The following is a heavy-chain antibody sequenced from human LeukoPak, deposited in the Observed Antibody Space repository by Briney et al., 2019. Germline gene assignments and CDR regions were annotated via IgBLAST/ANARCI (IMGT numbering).Heavy chain of an antibody. V-gene: IGHV3-21*01. D-gene: IGHD6-19*01. CDR2: ISSSSSYI. Sequence: GGSLRLSCAASGFTFSSYEMNWVRQAPGKGLEWVSSISSSSSYIYFADSVKGRFTSSRDNAKNSLYLQMNSLRAEDTAVYYCARDRDGSGWHDYWGQGTLVTVSS. CDR1: GFTFSSYE. J-gene: IGHJ4*02. CDR3: ARDRDGSGWHDY.